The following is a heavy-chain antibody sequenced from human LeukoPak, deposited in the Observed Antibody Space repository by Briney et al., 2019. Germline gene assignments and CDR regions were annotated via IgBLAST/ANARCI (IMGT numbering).Heavy chain of an antibody. V-gene: IGHV1-69*13. CDR2: IIPIFGTA. D-gene: IGHD3-22*01. CDR1: GYTFTSYG. Sequence: SVKVSCKASGYTFTSYGISWVRQAPGQGLEWMGGIIPIFGTANYAQKFQGRVTITADESTSTAYMELSSLRSEDTAVYYCARVWGPRNYDSSGYYPYYFDYWGQGTLVTVSS. CDR3: ARVWGPRNYDSSGYYPYYFDY. J-gene: IGHJ4*02.